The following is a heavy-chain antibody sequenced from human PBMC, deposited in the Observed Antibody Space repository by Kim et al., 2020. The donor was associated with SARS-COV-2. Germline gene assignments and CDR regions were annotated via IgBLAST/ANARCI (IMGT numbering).Heavy chain of an antibody. Sequence: GGSLRLSCAASGFTFSDSAMYWVRQASGKGLEWVGRIRSKANSYATAYDVSVKGRFIISRDDSKNTAYLQMNSLKTEDTVIYYCTRVPPYSNSLWDAFGIWGQGTMVTVSS. CDR1: GFTFSDSA. J-gene: IGHJ3*02. CDR3: TRVPPYSNSLWDAFGI. V-gene: IGHV3-73*01. CDR2: IRSKANSYAT. D-gene: IGHD2-2*01.